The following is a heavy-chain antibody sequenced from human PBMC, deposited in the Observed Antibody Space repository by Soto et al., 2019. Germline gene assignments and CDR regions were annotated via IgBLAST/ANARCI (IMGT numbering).Heavy chain of an antibody. J-gene: IGHJ5*02. D-gene: IGHD3-3*02. V-gene: IGHV4-39*01. CDR1: GGSISSSSYY. Sequence: LETPSLTRTFPGGSISSSSYYRGVIRQPPGKGLEWNGRIYYKGSPLYNPPPKSRVTISVDTSKNQFSLKLSSVTAADTAVYYCASPKIAFYNWFDPWGQGTLVTVSS. CDR3: ASPKIAFYNWFDP. CDR2: IYYKGSP.